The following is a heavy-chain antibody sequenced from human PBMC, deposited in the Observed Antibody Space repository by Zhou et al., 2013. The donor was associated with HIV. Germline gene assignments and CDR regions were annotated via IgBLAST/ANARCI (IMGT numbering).Heavy chain of an antibody. CDR1: GYTFSSYD. J-gene: IGHJ4*02. V-gene: IGHV1-8*03. CDR2: MNPYSGNA. CDR3: ARGGSYPPLRY. D-gene: IGHD1-26*01. Sequence: QVQLVQSGAEVKKPGASVKVSCKASGYTFSSYDINWVRQATGQGLEWMAWMNPYSGNAAYAQKFQGRVTVTRNTSISTAYMELSSLTSGDTAVYYCARGGSYPPLRYWGQGTLVTVSS.